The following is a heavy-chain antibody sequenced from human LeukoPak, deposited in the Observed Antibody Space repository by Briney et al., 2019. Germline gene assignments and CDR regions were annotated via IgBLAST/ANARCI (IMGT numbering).Heavy chain of an antibody. J-gene: IGHJ5*02. Sequence: SQTLSLTCTVSGGSISSGSYYWSWIRQPAGKGLEWIGRIYTSGSTNYNPSLKSRVTISVDTSKNQFSLKLSSVTAADTAVYYCARFDGIPGWFDPWGQGTQVTVSS. CDR1: GGSISSGSYY. CDR3: ARFDGIPGWFDP. V-gene: IGHV4-61*02. CDR2: IYTSGST. D-gene: IGHD1-1*01.